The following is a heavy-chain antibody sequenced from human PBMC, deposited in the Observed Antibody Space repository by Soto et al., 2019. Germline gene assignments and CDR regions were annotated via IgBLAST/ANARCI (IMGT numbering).Heavy chain of an antibody. CDR2: INQDGSEK. V-gene: IGHV3-7*01. CDR3: SRSLNS. J-gene: IGHJ4*02. CDR1: GFTFSTYW. Sequence: GGSLRLSCAASGFTFSTYWMDWVRQTPGKGLEWVANINQDGSEKNYVDSVKGRFTIYRDNAKNSLYLQMSSLTAEDSALYYCSRSLNSWAQGTLVTVSS.